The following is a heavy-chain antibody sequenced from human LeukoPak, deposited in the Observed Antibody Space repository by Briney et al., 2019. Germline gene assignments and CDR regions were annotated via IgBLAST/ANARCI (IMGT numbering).Heavy chain of an antibody. CDR1: GYIFTSYG. V-gene: IGHV1-18*01. Sequence: GASVKVSCKASGYIFTSYGINWVRQAPGQGLEWMGWISAYNANANYAQNLQGRVTMTTDTSTSTAYMELRSLRSDDTAVYYCARRRDLYSGSYYPFDYWGQGTLVTVS. CDR3: ARRRDLYSGSYYPFDY. CDR2: ISAYNANA. D-gene: IGHD1-26*01. J-gene: IGHJ4*02.